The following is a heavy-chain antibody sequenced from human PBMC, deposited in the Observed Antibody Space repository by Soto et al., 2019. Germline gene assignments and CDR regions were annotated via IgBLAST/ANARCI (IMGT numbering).Heavy chain of an antibody. V-gene: IGHV4-30-4*01. CDR1: GDSIRSGNHY. J-gene: IGHJ4*02. CDR3: AGTNFDY. Sequence: PSETLSLTCTVSGDSIRSGNHYWSWIRQPPGKGLEWIGYIYYSGSTYYSPSLKSRVTISVDTSKNQFSLKLNSVTAADTAVYYCAGTNFDYWGQGTLVTVSS. D-gene: IGHD1-1*01. CDR2: IYYSGST.